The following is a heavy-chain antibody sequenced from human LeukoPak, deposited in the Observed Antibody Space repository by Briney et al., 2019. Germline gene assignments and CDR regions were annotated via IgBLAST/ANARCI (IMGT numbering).Heavy chain of an antibody. CDR2: VSGDGGSI. CDR1: GFTFYDYV. D-gene: IGHD6-13*01. Sequence: PGGPLRLSCAASGFTFYDYVMHWVRQAPGKGLEWVSLVSGDGGSIYYADSVKGRFTISRDNSKNCLYLQMNSLRTEDTALYYCAKEGGSSWYFDYWGQGTLVTVSS. CDR3: AKEGGSSWYFDY. V-gene: IGHV3-43*02. J-gene: IGHJ4*02.